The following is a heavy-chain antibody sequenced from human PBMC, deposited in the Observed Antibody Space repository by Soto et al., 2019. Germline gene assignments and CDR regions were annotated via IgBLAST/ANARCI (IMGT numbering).Heavy chain of an antibody. V-gene: IGHV3-21*01. J-gene: IGHJ6*02. CDR2: ISSSSSYI. D-gene: IGHD2-2*02. Sequence: AGGSLRLSCAASGFTFSSYSMNWVRQAPGKGLEWVSSISSSSSYIYYADSVKGRFTISRDNAKNSLYLQMNSLRAEDTAVYYCARDDCSSTSCYIYCGGDCLPRYYYGMDVWGQGTTVTVSS. CDR3: ARDDCSSTSCYIYCGGDCLPRYYYGMDV. CDR1: GFTFSSYS.